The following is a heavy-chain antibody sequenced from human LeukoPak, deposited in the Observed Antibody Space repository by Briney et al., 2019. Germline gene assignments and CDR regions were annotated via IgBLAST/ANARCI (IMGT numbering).Heavy chain of an antibody. CDR2: INPSGGST. J-gene: IGHJ3*01. Sequence: ASVKVSCKASGYTFNSYYMHWVRQAPGQGLEWMGIINPSGGSTSYAQKFQGRVTMTRDTSTSTVYMELSSLRSEDTAVYYCARERNYGDYGNAFDVWGQGTKVTVSS. CDR1: GYTFNSYY. V-gene: IGHV1-46*02. D-gene: IGHD4-17*01. CDR3: ARERNYGDYGNAFDV.